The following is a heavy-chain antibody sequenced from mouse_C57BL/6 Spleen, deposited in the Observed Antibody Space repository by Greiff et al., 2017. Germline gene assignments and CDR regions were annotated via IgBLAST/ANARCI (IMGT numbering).Heavy chain of an antibody. CDR1: GYTFTSYW. V-gene: IGHV1-64*01. CDR2: IHPTSGST. J-gene: IGHJ4*01. D-gene: IGHD1-1*01. CDR3: ASSPELFYAMDY. Sequence: QVQLQQPGAELVKPGASVKLSCKASGYTFTSYWMHWVKQRPGQGLEWIGMIHPTSGSTNYNEKFKSKATLTVDKSSSTAYMQLSSLTSEDAAVYYCASSPELFYAMDYWGQGTSVTVSS.